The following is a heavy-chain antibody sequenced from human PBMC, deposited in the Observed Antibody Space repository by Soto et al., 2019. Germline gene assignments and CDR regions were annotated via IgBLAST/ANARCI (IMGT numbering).Heavy chain of an antibody. V-gene: IGHV4-39*01. CDR1: GASITSTTYF. Sequence: SETLSLTCTLSGASITSTTYFWAWIRQPPGRGLGLGGSIYYSGKTHYNRYLKNRVTISVDRSKNEFSLHMTSVTAADTDVYYCAKNLPRTGRFDYWGQGTLVTVSS. CDR2: IYYSGKT. CDR3: AKNLPRTGRFDY. J-gene: IGHJ4*02.